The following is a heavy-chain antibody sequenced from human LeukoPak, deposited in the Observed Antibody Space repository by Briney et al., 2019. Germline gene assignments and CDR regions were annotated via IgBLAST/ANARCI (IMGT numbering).Heavy chain of an antibody. Sequence: ASGKVSCKASGGTFSSYTISWVRQAPGQGLEWMGRIIPILGIANYAQKFQGRVTITADKSTSTAYMELSSLRSEDTAVYYCARAVKQWLVGYAFDIWGQGTMVTVSS. CDR2: IIPILGIA. CDR3: ARAVKQWLVGYAFDI. J-gene: IGHJ3*02. CDR1: GGTFSSYT. V-gene: IGHV1-69*02. D-gene: IGHD6-19*01.